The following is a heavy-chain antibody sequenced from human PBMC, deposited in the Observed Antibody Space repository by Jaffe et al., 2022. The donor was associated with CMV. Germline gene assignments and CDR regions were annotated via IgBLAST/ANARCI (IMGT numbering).Heavy chain of an antibody. CDR2: IYYSGST. CDR1: GASISSYY. V-gene: IGHV4-59*12. J-gene: IGHJ4*02. CDR3: AKYNSAWYGFDF. D-gene: IGHD6-6*01. Sequence: QVQLQESGPGLVKPSETLSLTCSVSGASISSYYWSWLRQPPGKGLEWIGYIYYSGSTHSNPSLESRVTMSVDVSKNQFSLRLKSVTAADTAIYYCAKYNSAWYGFDFWGQGTLVAVSS.